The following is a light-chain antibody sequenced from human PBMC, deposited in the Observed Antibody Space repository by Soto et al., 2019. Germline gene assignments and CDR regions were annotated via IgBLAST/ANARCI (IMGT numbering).Light chain of an antibody. CDR3: HQYFRSPLT. J-gene: IGKJ4*01. Sequence: DIVMTQSPDSLSVSLGERATINCKSSQSILYRSNGKEYLAWYQQKPGQPPKLLIYWATTRESGVPDRFSGSGSGTDFTLTVSGLQAEDVAIYYCHQYFRSPLTFGGGTKVDIK. CDR2: WAT. V-gene: IGKV4-1*01. CDR1: QSILYRSNGKEY.